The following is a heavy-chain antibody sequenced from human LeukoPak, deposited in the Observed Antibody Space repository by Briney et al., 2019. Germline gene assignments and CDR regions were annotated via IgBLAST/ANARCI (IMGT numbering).Heavy chain of an antibody. D-gene: IGHD6-13*01. CDR3: ARVGSSWENWFDP. CDR1: GFTFSSYA. CDR2: ISYDGSNK. V-gene: IGHV3-30-3*01. Sequence: GGSLRLSCAASGFTFSSYAMHWVRQAPGKGLEWVAVISYDGSNKYYADSVKGRFTISRDNSKNTLYLQMNSQRAEDTAVYYCARVGSSWENWFDPWGQGTLVTVSS. J-gene: IGHJ5*02.